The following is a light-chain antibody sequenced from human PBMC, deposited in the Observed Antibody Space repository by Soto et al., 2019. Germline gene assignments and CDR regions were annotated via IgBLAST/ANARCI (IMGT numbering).Light chain of an antibody. J-gene: IGKJ5*01. Sequence: EIVMTQSPATLSVSPGERATLSCRASQSVSSNLAWYQQKPGQAPRLLIFGASTRATGIPARFSGSGSGTEFTLTISSLQSEDFAVYYCQQYNTWPPITFGPRTRLDIK. CDR2: GAS. V-gene: IGKV3-15*01. CDR1: QSVSSN. CDR3: QQYNTWPPIT.